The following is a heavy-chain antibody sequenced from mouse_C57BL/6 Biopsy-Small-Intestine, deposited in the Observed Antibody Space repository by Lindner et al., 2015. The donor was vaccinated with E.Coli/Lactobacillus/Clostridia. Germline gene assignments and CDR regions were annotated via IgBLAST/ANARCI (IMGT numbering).Heavy chain of an antibody. J-gene: IGHJ2*01. CDR2: INPYNGDT. Sequence: VQLQESGPELVKPGDSVKISCKASGYSFTGYFMNWVMQSHGKSLEWIGRINPYNGDTFYNQKFKGKATLTVDKSSSTAHMELRSLTSEDSAVYYCARLTTVVAFGYWGQGTTLTVSS. CDR3: ARLTTVVAFGY. D-gene: IGHD1-1*01. CDR1: GYSFTGYF. V-gene: IGHV1-20*01.